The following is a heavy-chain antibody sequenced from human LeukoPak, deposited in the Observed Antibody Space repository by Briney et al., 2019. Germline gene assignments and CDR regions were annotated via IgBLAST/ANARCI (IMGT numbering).Heavy chain of an antibody. CDR1: GGSISSYY. CDR3: ARGFIAAAGWIDP. V-gene: IGHV4-59*01. J-gene: IGHJ5*02. Sequence: KPSETLSLTCTVSGGSISSYYWSWIRQPPGKGLEWFGYIYYSGSTNYNPSLKSRVTISVDTPKNQCSLKLSSVTGADTAVYYCARGFIAAAGWIDPWGQGTLVTVSS. D-gene: IGHD6-13*01. CDR2: IYYSGST.